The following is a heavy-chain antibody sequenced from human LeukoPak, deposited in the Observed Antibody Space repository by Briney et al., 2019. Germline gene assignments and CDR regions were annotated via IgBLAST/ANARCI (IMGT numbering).Heavy chain of an antibody. CDR1: GFTFSSYW. J-gene: IGHJ4*02. D-gene: IGHD3-10*01. Sequence: GGSLRLSCAASGFTFSSYWMSWVRQAPGKGLEWVANIKQDGSEKYYVDSVKGRFTISRDNAKNSLYLQMNSLRAEDTAVYYCARLPPYYYGSGSYIGPPDYWGQGTLVTVSS. V-gene: IGHV3-7*01. CDR2: IKQDGSEK. CDR3: ARLPPYYYGSGSYIGPPDY.